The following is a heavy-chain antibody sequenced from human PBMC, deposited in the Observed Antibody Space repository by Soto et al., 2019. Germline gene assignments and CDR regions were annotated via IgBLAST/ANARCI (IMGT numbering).Heavy chain of an antibody. D-gene: IGHD2-15*01. V-gene: IGHV4-30-2*01. CDR2: IYHSGST. J-gene: IGHJ5*02. CDR3: ARPRSQYCSGGSCRWNWFDP. CDR1: GGSISSGGYS. Sequence: SETLSLTCAVSGGSISSGGYSWSGIRQPPGKFVEWIGYIYHSGSTYYNPSLKSRVTISVDRSKNQFSLKLSSVTAADTAVYYCARPRSQYCSGGSCRWNWFDPWGQGTLVTVAS.